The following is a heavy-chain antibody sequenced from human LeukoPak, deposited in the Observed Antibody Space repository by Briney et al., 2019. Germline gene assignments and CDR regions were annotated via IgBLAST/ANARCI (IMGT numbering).Heavy chain of an antibody. D-gene: IGHD1-26*01. V-gene: IGHV1-24*01. J-gene: IGHJ4*02. Sequence: ASVKVSCKVSGYTLTELSMHWVRQAPGKGLEWMGGSDPEDGETIYAQKFQGRVTMTEDTSTDTAYMELSSLRSEDTAVYYCATVYLRWELLRGFDYWGQGTLVTVSS. CDR1: GYTLTELS. CDR2: SDPEDGET. CDR3: ATVYLRWELLRGFDY.